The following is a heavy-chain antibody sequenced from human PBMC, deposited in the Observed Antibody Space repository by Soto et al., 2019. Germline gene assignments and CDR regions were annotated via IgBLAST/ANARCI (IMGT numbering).Heavy chain of an antibody. CDR3: ARETNVFMGAIDGTRYCNTGLAFRVNRSSDL. V-gene: IGHV3-11*01. D-gene: IGHD1-26*01. Sequence: RRILQKKGKGLEWVSYISSSGSTIYYADSVKGRFTISRDNAKNSLYLQMNSLRAEDTAVYYCARETNVFMGAIDGTRYCNTGLAFRVNRSSDL. J-gene: IGHJ2*01. CDR2: ISSSGSTI.